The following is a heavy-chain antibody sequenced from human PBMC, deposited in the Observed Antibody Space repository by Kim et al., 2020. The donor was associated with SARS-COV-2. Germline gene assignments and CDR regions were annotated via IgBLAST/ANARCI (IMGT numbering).Heavy chain of an antibody. CDR1: GGSISTYY. V-gene: IGHV4-59*08. Sequence: SETLSLTCTVSGGSISTYYWSWLRQSPGAGLEWIGYVYYTGDTNYNPSLKSRVTISVDTSKDQFSLRLSSVIAADTAVYFCARRDRWGYDNYFDPWGQGT. D-gene: IGHD5-18*01. CDR2: VYYTGDT. CDR3: ARRDRWGYDNYFDP. J-gene: IGHJ5*02.